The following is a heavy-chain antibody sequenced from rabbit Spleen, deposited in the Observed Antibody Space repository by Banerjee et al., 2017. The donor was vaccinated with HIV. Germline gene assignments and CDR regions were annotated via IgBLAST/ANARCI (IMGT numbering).Heavy chain of an antibody. D-gene: IGHD1-1*01. CDR3: ARDTSSSFSSYGMDL. V-gene: IGHV1S40*01. J-gene: IGHJ6*01. CDR1: GFSFSSSYW. CDR2: IDAGSSTFT. Sequence: QSLEESGGDLVKPGASLTLTCTASGFSFSSSYWICWVRQAPGKGLEWIACIDAGSSTFTYFATWAKGRFTISKTSSTTVTLQMTRLTAADTATYFCARDTSSSFSSYGMDLWGPGTLVTVS.